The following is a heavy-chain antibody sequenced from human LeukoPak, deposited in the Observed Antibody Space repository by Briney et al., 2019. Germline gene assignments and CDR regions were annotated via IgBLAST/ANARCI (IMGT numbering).Heavy chain of an antibody. CDR1: VFTVSSNY. J-gene: IGHJ4*02. CDR2: IYSGGST. D-gene: IGHD4-17*01. Sequence: PGGSLRLSSALSVFTVSSNYMSWVRQAPGKGLEWVSVIYSGGSTYYADSVKGRFTTSRDNSKNALYLQMNSLRAEDTAVYYCVGRRGDYHYWGQGTLVTVS. V-gene: IGHV3-53*01. CDR3: VGRRGDYHY.